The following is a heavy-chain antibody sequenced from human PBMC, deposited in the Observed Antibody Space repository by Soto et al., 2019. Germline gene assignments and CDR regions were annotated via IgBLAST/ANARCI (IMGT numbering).Heavy chain of an antibody. CDR2: ISPMFGAA. CDR3: AREVQVHTPAFVY. J-gene: IGHJ4*02. CDR1: GGTFNTYA. D-gene: IGHD3-10*01. Sequence: QVQLVQSGAEMKKPGSSVKVSCQSSGGTFNTYAMNWVRQAPGQGPAWMGEISPMFGAANYAPKFQGRVTITADESTGTSYMQVSSLTLEDTALYFCAREVQVHTPAFVYWGQGTLVTVSS. V-gene: IGHV1-69*19.